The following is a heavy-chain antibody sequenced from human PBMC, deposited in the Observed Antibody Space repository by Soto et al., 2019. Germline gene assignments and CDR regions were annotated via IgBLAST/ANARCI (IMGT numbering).Heavy chain of an antibody. Sequence: ASETLSLTCTVSGGSISSGGYYWSWLRQHPGKGLEWIGYIYYSGSTYYNPSLKSRVTISVDTSKNQFSLKLSSVTAADTAVYYCARDRIEPVKDFWSGYSINYGMDVWGQGTTVTVSS. D-gene: IGHD3-3*01. CDR2: IYYSGST. J-gene: IGHJ6*02. CDR3: ARDRIEPVKDFWSGYSINYGMDV. V-gene: IGHV4-31*03. CDR1: GGSISSGGYY.